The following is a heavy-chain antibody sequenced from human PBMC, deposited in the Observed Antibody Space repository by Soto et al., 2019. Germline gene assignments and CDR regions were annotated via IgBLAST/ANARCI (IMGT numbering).Heavy chain of an antibody. Sequence: SQTLSLTCAVSGDSISSNSAAWNWFGQSPSRGLEWLGRTYYRSKWYNDYAVSVKSRITVNPDTSKNQFSLQLNSVTPEDTAVYYCARAVVPASENFDYWGQGTLVTVSS. V-gene: IGHV6-1*01. CDR3: ARAVVPASENFDY. CDR1: GDSISSNSAA. CDR2: TYYRSKWYN. D-gene: IGHD2-15*01. J-gene: IGHJ4*02.